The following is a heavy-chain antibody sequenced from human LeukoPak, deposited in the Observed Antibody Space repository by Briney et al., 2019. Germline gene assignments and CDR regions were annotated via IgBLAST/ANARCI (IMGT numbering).Heavy chain of an antibody. D-gene: IGHD2-2*01. Sequence: ASVKVSSKASGYTFTGYYMHWMRQAPGQGLEWMGWINPNSGGTNYAQKFQGRVTMTRDTSISTAYMELSRLRSDDTAVYYCARVLWQGPAANLGYWSQGTLVTVSS. CDR2: INPNSGGT. J-gene: IGHJ4*02. CDR3: ARVLWQGPAANLGY. CDR1: GYTFTGYY. V-gene: IGHV1-2*02.